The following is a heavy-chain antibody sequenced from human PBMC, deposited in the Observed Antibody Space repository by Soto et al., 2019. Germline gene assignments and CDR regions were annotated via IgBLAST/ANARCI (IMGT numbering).Heavy chain of an antibody. V-gene: IGHV3-23*01. CDR2: ISGSGAYT. CDR3: AKSSPIGVYYFDY. D-gene: IGHD3-3*01. J-gene: IGHJ4*02. CDR1: GFTFRSYA. Sequence: GGSLRLSCAASGFTFRSYAMSWVRQAPGKGLEWVSTISGSGAYTYYADSVKGRFTISRDNSKNTLYLQMSTLRAEDTALYYCAKSSPIGVYYFDYWGQGTLVTVSS.